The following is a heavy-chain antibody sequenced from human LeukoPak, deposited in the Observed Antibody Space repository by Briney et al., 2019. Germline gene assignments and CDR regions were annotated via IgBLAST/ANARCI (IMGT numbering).Heavy chain of an antibody. J-gene: IGHJ5*01. CDR1: GFPFSSYW. V-gene: IGHV3-74*01. CDR3: VRDWDHFDFDS. D-gene: IGHD3-9*01. Sequence: GGSLTLSCAASGFPFSSYWMHWVRQAPGKGLVWVSRIKGDGSHTIYADSVKGRFTISRDNAKNTLYLQMKSLRVEDTAVYYCVRDWDHFDFDSWGQGTLVTVST. CDR2: IKGDGSHT.